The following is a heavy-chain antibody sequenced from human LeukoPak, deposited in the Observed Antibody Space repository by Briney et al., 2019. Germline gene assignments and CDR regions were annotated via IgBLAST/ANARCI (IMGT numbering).Heavy chain of an antibody. V-gene: IGHV5-51*01. J-gene: IGHJ3*02. Sequence: LGESLKISCKGSGYSFSTYWIGWVRQMPAKGLEWMGIIYPGDSDTRYSPSFQGQVTISADKSISTAYLQWSSLKASDTAMYYCARHDTPDAFDIWGQGTMVTVSS. CDR2: IYPGDSDT. CDR3: ARHDTPDAFDI. CDR1: GYSFSTYW.